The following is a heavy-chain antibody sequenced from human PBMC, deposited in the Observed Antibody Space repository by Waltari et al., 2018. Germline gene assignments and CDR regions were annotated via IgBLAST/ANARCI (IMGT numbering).Heavy chain of an antibody. CDR3: AKDHVVVVPGGMTKVFDY. Sequence: QVHLVESGGGVVQPGGSLRLSCAASGFIFSSYGMHWVRQAPGKGLEWVAFRTYDGSNKYYADSMKGRFTVSRDNSKNTLFLQMNTLRAEDTAVYYCAKDHVVVVPGGMTKVFDYWGQGTLVTVSS. CDR2: RTYDGSNK. V-gene: IGHV3-30*02. J-gene: IGHJ4*02. CDR1: GFIFSSYG. D-gene: IGHD2-2*01.